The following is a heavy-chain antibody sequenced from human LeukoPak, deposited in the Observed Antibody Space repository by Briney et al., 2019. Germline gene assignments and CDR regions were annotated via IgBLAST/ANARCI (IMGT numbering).Heavy chain of an antibody. CDR2: IKSKTDVGTT. Sequence: GGSLRLSCAPSGLTFSSAWMSCVPRAPGKGLEWVGRIKSKTDVGTTDYAAPVKGSFTISRDDSKNKLYLQMNSLKTEDTAVYYCTTDTHYYDSSGYYYFAYWGQGTLVTVSS. CDR3: TTDTHYYDSSGYYYFAY. CDR1: GLTFSSAW. D-gene: IGHD3-22*01. J-gene: IGHJ4*02. V-gene: IGHV3-15*01.